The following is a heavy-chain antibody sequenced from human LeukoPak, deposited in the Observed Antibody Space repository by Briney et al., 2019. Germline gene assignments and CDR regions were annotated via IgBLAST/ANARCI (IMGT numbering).Heavy chain of an antibody. CDR2: ISAYNGNT. CDR1: GYTFTSYG. Sequence: ASVKVSCKASGYTFTSYGISWVRQAPGQGLEWMGWISAYNGNTNYAQKLQGRVTMTTDTSTSTAYMELRSLRSDDTAVYYCARGEYCSSTSCRTLDYWGQGTLVTVSS. J-gene: IGHJ4*02. D-gene: IGHD2-2*01. V-gene: IGHV1-18*01. CDR3: ARGEYCSSTSCRTLDY.